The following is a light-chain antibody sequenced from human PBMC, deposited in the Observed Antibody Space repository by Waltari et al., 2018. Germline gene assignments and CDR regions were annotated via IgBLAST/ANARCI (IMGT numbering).Light chain of an antibody. J-gene: IGLJ3*02. V-gene: IGLV1-40*01. CDR2: GGN. Sequence: QSVLTQPPSVSGAPGQRVTIPCTGSGSNIGAVYDVHWYQQLPRAAPKLLIYGGNSRPLGVPARFFGSTAGTSASLAITGLQAEDEADYYCQSYDTSLSVVFGGGTKLTVL. CDR1: GSNIGAVYD. CDR3: QSYDTSLSVV.